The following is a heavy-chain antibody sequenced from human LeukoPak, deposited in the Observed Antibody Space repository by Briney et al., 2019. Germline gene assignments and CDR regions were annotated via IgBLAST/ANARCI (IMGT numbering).Heavy chain of an antibody. CDR2: INHSGST. V-gene: IGHV4-34*01. CDR3: ARSSSGYYSGWFDP. Sequence: SETLSLTCAVYGGSFSGYYWSWIRQPPGKGLEWIGEINHSGSTNYNPSLESRVTISVDTSKNQFSLKLSSVTAADTAVYYCARSSSGYYSGWFDPWGQGTLVTVSS. J-gene: IGHJ5*02. D-gene: IGHD3-22*01. CDR1: GGSFSGYY.